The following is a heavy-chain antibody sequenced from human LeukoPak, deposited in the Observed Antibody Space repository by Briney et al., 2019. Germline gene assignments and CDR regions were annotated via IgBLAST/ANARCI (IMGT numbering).Heavy chain of an antibody. CDR3: AKGGGLQNKYFDY. CDR2: ISGSGGSI. CDR1: GFTFRNYA. Sequence: GGSLRLSCAASGFTFRNYALTWVRQAPGKGLEWVSTISGSGGSIFYADSVKGRFTISRDNSKNTLYVQMNSLRAEDTAVYYCAKGGGLQNKYFDYWGQGTLVTVSS. V-gene: IGHV3-23*01. J-gene: IGHJ4*02. D-gene: IGHD4-23*01.